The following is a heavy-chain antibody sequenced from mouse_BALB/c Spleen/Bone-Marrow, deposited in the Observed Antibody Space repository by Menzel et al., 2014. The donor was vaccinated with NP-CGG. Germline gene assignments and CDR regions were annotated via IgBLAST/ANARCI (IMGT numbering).Heavy chain of an antibody. J-gene: IGHJ3*01. CDR1: GFNIKDTY. CDR2: IDPANGNT. V-gene: IGHV14-3*02. CDR3: ARSTEGRDVFAY. Sequence: VQLQQSGAELVKPGASVKLSCTASGFNIKDTYMHWVKQRPEQGLGWIGRIDPANGNTKYDPKFQGKATITADTSSNTAYLHLSSLTSEDTAVYYCARSTEGRDVFAYWGQGTLVTVSA.